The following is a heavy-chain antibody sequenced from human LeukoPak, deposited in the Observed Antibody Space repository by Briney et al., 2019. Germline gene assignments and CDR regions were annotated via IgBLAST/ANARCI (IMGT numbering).Heavy chain of an antibody. Sequence: ASVKVSCKASGYTFTSYDINWVRQATGQGLEWMGWMNPNSGNTGYSQKFQGRVTMTRNTSISTAYMELSSLRSEDTAVYYCAREVRGYCSSTSCYTVGAYYYYGMDVWGQGTTVTVSS. CDR2: MNPNSGNT. CDR1: GYTFTSYD. J-gene: IGHJ6*02. D-gene: IGHD2-2*02. CDR3: AREVRGYCSSTSCYTVGAYYYYGMDV. V-gene: IGHV1-8*01.